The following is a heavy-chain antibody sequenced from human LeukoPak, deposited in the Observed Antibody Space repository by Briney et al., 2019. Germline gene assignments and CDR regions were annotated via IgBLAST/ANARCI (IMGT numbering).Heavy chain of an antibody. Sequence: PGGSLRLSCAASAFTFSSDSMNWVRQAPGKGLEWVASISSSSSYIYYSDAVMGRFTTSRNNAKNSLYLQINSLRADDTAVYYCAREAGDSSSWYGFDYWGQGTLVTVSS. CDR1: AFTFSSDS. V-gene: IGHV3-21*01. CDR2: ISSSSSYI. D-gene: IGHD6-13*01. CDR3: AREAGDSSSWYGFDY. J-gene: IGHJ4*02.